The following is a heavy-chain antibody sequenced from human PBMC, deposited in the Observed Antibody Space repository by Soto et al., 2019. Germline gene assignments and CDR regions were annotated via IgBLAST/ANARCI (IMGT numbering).Heavy chain of an antibody. CDR2: IYYSGGT. D-gene: IGHD6-19*01. CDR1: GAALSSGGYF. J-gene: IGHJ5*02. CDR3: TREQSDDNYFDP. V-gene: IGHV4-61*08. Sequence: PSETLSLTCTVFGAALSSGGYFYTWVRQPPGKGLEWLGYIYYSGGTNYNPSLKSRVTISLDKSKSQFSLRLISVTTADTAVYYCTREQSDDNYFDPWGQGTLVTVSS.